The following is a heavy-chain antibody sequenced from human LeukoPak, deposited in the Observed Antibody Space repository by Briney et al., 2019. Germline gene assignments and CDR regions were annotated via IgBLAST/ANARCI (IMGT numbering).Heavy chain of an antibody. Sequence: ASVKVSCKASGYTFTSYYMHWVRQAPGQGLEWMGWINPNSGGTNYAQKFQGRVTMTRDTSISTAYMELSRLRSDDTAVYYCARVSAMVRGVISYWGQGTLVTVSS. D-gene: IGHD3-10*01. J-gene: IGHJ4*02. CDR3: ARVSAMVRGVISY. V-gene: IGHV1-2*02. CDR2: INPNSGGT. CDR1: GYTFTSYY.